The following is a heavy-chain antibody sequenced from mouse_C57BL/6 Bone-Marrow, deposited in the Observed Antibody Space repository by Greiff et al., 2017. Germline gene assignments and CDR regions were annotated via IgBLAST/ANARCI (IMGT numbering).Heavy chain of an antibody. CDR1: GFTFSDYY. Sequence: DVHLVESGGGLVQPGGSLKLSCAASGFTFSDYYMYWVRQTPEKRLEWVAYISNGGGSTYYPDTVKGRFTISRDNAKNTLYLQMSRLKSEDTAMYYCARHPYYSNFYAMDYWGQGTSVTVSS. D-gene: IGHD2-5*01. CDR2: ISNGGGST. J-gene: IGHJ4*01. V-gene: IGHV5-12*01. CDR3: ARHPYYSNFYAMDY.